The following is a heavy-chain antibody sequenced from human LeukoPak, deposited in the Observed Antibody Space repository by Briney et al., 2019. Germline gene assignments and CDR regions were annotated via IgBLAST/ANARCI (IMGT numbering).Heavy chain of an antibody. CDR1: GYTLTELS. D-gene: IGHD4-11*01. J-gene: IGHJ4*02. CDR2: FDPEDGET. V-gene: IGHV1-24*01. Sequence: ASVKVSCKVSGYTLTELSMHWVRQAPGKGLEWMGSFDPEDGETIYAEKFQGRVTVTEDTSTDTAYMEPSSLRSEDTAVYYCATDGGRSNSVTNYWGQGTLVTVSS. CDR3: ATDGGRSNSVTNY.